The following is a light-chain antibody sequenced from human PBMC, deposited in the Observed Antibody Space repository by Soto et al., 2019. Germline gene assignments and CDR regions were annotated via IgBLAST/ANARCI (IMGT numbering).Light chain of an antibody. V-gene: IGKV2-30*01. Sequence: DVVMTQSPLSLPVTLGQPASISCRSSQSLVSRDGSTYLVWLHQRPGQSPRRLIYRVSHRDSGVPDRFRGSGSDTDFTLRISRAEAEDIGVYYCIQGTHWPFTFGQGTKLEIK. CDR2: RVS. CDR3: IQGTHWPFT. J-gene: IGKJ2*01. CDR1: QSLVSRDGSTY.